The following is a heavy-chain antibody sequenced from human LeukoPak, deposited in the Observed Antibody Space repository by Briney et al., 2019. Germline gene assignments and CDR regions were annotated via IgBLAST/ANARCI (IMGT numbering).Heavy chain of an antibody. D-gene: IGHD6-13*01. CDR1: GYTFTSYD. J-gene: IGHJ3*02. CDR3: ARDDGVKQQLVTGDAFDI. V-gene: IGHV1-8*01. CDR2: MNPNSGNT. Sequence: GASVKVSCKASGYTFTSYDINWVRQATGQGLEWMGWMNPNSGNTGYAQKFQGRVTMTRNTSISTAYMELSSLRSEDTAVYYCARDDGVKQQLVTGDAFDIWGQGTMVTVSS.